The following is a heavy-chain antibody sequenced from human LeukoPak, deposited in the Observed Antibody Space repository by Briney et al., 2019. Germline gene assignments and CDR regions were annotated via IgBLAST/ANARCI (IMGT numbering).Heavy chain of an antibody. CDR3: ARADTAMDLDY. J-gene: IGHJ4*02. Sequence: GGSLRLSCAASGFTFSAYSLNWVRQAPGKGLEWVSFISSDSKYIYYGDSVKGRFTISRDNAQKSLSLQMNSLRAEDTAVYYCARADTAMDLDYWGQGTLVTVSS. CDR2: ISSDSKYI. CDR1: GFTFSAYS. D-gene: IGHD5-18*01. V-gene: IGHV3-21*01.